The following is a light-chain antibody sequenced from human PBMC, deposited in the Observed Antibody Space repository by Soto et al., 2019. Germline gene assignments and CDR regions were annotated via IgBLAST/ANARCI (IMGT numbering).Light chain of an antibody. CDR3: QQFNSYPLT. J-gene: IGKJ4*01. V-gene: IGKV1-13*02. CDR1: QGIGSA. Sequence: AIQLTQSPSSLSASVGDRVTITCRASQGIGSALAWYQQRPGEAPRFLIYAASTLRSGVPLRFSGSGSGTYFTLTISTLQLEDFATYYCQQFNSYPLTFGGGTKVEIK. CDR2: AAS.